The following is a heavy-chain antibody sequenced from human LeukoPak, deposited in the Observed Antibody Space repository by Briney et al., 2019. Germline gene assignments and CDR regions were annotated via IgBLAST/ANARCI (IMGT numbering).Heavy chain of an antibody. CDR1: GFTFSSYW. J-gene: IGHJ6*03. V-gene: IGHV3-7*01. CDR3: ARGGISAPYDFWSGYYNRRDYYYYYMDV. CDR2: IKQDGSEK. Sequence: TGGSLRLSCAASGFTFSSYWMSWVRRAPGKGLEWVANIKQDGSEKYYVDSVKGRFTISRDNAKNSLYLQMNSLRAEDTAVYYCARGGISAPYDFWSGYYNRRDYYYYYMDVWGKGTTVTVSS. D-gene: IGHD3-3*01.